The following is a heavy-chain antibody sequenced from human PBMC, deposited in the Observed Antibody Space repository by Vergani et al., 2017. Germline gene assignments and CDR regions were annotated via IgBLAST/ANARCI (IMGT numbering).Heavy chain of an antibody. CDR2: IYSGGST. V-gene: IGHV3-66*01. Sequence: EVQLLESGGGLVQPGGSLRLSCAASGFTFSSYAMSWVRQAPGKGLEWVSVIYSGGSTYYADSVKGRFTISRHNSKNTLYLQMNSLRAEDTAVYYCARALAAAANYYYYGMDVWGQGTTVTVSS. J-gene: IGHJ6*02. CDR3: ARALAAAANYYYYGMDV. CDR1: GFTFSSYA. D-gene: IGHD6-13*01.